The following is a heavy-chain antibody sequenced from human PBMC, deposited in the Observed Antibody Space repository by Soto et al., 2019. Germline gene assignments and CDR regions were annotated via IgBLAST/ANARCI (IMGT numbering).Heavy chain of an antibody. V-gene: IGHV3-23*01. J-gene: IGHJ4*02. D-gene: IGHD3-22*01. CDR1: GFTFSIYA. CDR3: AKDQSNSNPLYYFDF. Sequence: GSLRLSCAASGFTFSIYAMTWVRQSPGKGLEWVSSMSRTGDNTYYADSVKGRFTISRDNSKNTLYLQMNSLRAEDTAIYYCAKDQSNSNPLYYFDFWGPGTLVTVSS. CDR2: MSRTGDNT.